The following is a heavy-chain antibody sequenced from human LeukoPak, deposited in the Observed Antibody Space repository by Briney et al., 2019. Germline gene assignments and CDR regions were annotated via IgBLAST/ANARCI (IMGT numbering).Heavy chain of an antibody. V-gene: IGHV1-46*01. CDR1: GYTFTSYY. Sequence: GASVKVSCKTSGYTFTSYYMHWVRQAPGQGLEWMGIINPSGGSTSYAQKFQGRVTMTRDASTSTVYMELSSLRSEDTAVYYCARARDGYNYGAPAFDIWGQGTMVTVSS. J-gene: IGHJ3*02. CDR2: INPSGGST. D-gene: IGHD5-24*01. CDR3: ARARDGYNYGAPAFDI.